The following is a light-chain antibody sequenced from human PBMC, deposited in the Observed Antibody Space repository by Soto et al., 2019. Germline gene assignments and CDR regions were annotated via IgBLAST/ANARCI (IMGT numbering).Light chain of an antibody. CDR2: GAS. CDR3: QQYGSLWT. V-gene: IGKV3-20*01. J-gene: IGKJ1*01. CDR1: QSVSSSY. Sequence: EIRLSQSPGILSLSTGERATLSCRASQSVSSSYLAWYQQKPGQAPRLLIYGASSRATGIPDRFSGSGSGTDFTLTISRLEPEDFAVYYCQQYGSLWTFGQGTKVAIK.